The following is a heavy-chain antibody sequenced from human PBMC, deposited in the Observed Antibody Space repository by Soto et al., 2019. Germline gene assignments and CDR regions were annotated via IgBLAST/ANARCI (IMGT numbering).Heavy chain of an antibody. CDR2: IYPGDSDT. CDR3: ARPFYPTVTTWGFDY. Sequence: GESLKISCKGSGYSFTSYWIGWVRQMPGKGLEWMGIIYPGDSDTRYSPSFQGQVTISADKSISTAYLQWSSLKASDTAMYYCARPFYPTVTTWGFDYWGQGTLVTVSS. J-gene: IGHJ4*02. D-gene: IGHD4-17*01. V-gene: IGHV5-51*01. CDR1: GYSFTSYW.